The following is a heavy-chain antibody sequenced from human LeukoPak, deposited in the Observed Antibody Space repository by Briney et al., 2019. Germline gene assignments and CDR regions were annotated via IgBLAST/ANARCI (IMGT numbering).Heavy chain of an antibody. CDR3: TRDLPVPSLVRGIIIYGLIDY. Sequence: GGSLRLPCEGSGFTFSSISMNWVRQAPGKGLEWVSSISPNGDTIYHADSVKGRFTTSRDNAKSLLYLEMNSLRVEDTAVYYCTRDLPVPSLVRGIIIYGLIDYWGQGTLVTVSS. J-gene: IGHJ4*02. D-gene: IGHD3-10*01. V-gene: IGHV3-21*06. CDR1: GFTFSSIS. CDR2: ISPNGDTI.